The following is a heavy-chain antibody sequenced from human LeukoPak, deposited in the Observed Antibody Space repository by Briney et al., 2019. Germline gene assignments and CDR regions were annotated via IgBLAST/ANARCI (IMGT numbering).Heavy chain of an antibody. CDR3: ARATMSSTTSEAFDI. D-gene: IGHD5-12*01. CDR2: VWSDGSKI. J-gene: IGHJ3*02. CDR1: GFTFSSFG. Sequence: PGGSLRLSCAASGFTFSSFGMHWVRQTPGKGLDWVAVVWSDGSKIYYADAVKGRFTISRDNSKNTLYLQMNSLRAEDTAVYYCARATMSSTTSEAFDIWGQGTMVTVSS. V-gene: IGHV3-33*01.